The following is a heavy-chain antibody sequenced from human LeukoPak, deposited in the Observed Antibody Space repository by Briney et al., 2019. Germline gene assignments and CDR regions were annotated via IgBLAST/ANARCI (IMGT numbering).Heavy chain of an antibody. CDR3: ARIIYSYGGHYFDY. D-gene: IGHD4/OR15-4a*01. J-gene: IGHJ4*02. Sequence: GGSLRLSCAASGFSFSSYWMSWVRQAPGKGLEWVAHIKQDGSEKFYVDSAKGRFTISRDNAKSSLYLQMNSLRAEDTAVYYCARIIYSYGGHYFDYWGQGTLVTVSS. CDR2: IKQDGSEK. CDR1: GFSFSSYW. V-gene: IGHV3-7*03.